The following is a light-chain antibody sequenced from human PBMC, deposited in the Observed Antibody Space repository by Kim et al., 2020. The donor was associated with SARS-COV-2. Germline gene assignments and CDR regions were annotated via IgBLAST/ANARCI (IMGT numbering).Light chain of an antibody. CDR2: RAS. CDR3: QHFYNWPRT. J-gene: IGKJ2*01. Sequence: EIVMTQSPATLPVSPGERATLYCRASQNINDALAWYQKKPGLPPRLLIYRASTGATGVPARFSGSGSGTEFSLTISSLQSEDFAVYYCQHFYNWPRTFGQGTKLEI. V-gene: IGKV3-15*01. CDR1: QNINDA.